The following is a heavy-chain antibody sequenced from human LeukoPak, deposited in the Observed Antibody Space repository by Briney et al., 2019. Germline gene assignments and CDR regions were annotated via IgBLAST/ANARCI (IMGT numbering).Heavy chain of an antibody. CDR2: ISSSGSST. V-gene: IGHV3-23*01. Sequence: GGSLRLSCVASGFTFSNYAMSWVRQAPGKGLEWVSGISSSGSSTFFADHVKGPFTIARDNAKSSLYLQMNTLQAEDMAVYYCARRATGSSSLFYYYMDVWGKGTKVSVSS. CDR3: ARRATGSSSLFYYYMDV. D-gene: IGHD1-26*01. CDR1: GFTFSNYA. J-gene: IGHJ6*03.